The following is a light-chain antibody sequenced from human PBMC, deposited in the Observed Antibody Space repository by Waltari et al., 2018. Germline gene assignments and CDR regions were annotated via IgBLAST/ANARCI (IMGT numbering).Light chain of an antibody. V-gene: IGLV2-14*01. CDR2: EVR. CDR3: SSYTSSSTHYV. J-gene: IGLJ1*01. CDR1: SSDGGGYNY. Sequence: QSALTQPASVSGSPGQSITISCTGTSSDGGGYNYVPRYQQHPGKAPKLLIYEVRKRPSGVSYRFSGSQSGHTASLTISVLQAEDEAHYYCSSYTSSSTHYVFGTGTKVTVL.